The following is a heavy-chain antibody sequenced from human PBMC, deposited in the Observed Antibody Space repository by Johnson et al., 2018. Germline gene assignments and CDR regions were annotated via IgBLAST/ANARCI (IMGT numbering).Heavy chain of an antibody. J-gene: IGHJ6*02. CDR1: GGSISSYY. V-gene: IGHV4-59*01. CDR3: ARDVGRRYCSSTSCFGGYYYYGRDV. D-gene: IGHD2-2*01. Sequence: QVQLQESGPGLVKPSVPLSLTCTVSGGSISSYYWSWHRPPPGKGLEWIGYIYYSGSTNYNPSLQSRVTIAVDTPKNQFSLKLSYVTAADTAGYYCARDVGRRYCSSTSCFGGYYYYGRDVWGQGTTVTVAS. CDR2: IYYSGST.